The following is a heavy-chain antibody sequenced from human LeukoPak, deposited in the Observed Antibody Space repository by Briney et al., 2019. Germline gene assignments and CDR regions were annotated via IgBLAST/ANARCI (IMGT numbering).Heavy chain of an antibody. D-gene: IGHD6-19*01. Sequence: PSETLSLTCTVSAGSISSSTYYWGWIRQPPGKGLEWIGTIYYTGSTYSSPSLQSRVSMSIDTSRDHFSLELSSVTAADTAVYYCVRQKQWLVLEPYYFDYWGQGALVTVSS. CDR1: AGSISSSTYY. V-gene: IGHV4-39*01. CDR3: VRQKQWLVLEPYYFDY. J-gene: IGHJ4*02. CDR2: IYYTGST.